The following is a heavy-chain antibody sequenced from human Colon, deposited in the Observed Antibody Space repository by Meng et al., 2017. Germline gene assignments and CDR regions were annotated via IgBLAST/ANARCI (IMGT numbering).Heavy chain of an antibody. J-gene: IGHJ4*02. CDR3: AKARSTIANYPYFDS. D-gene: IGHD5-24*01. CDR1: GFTFSAYT. CDR2: MIGSGYAT. Sequence: QRVGSGGGLEQPGGSLRLSCAASGFTFSAYTMAWVRQAPGKGLEWVAGMIGSGYATYYADSVKGRFIISRDNSNNTLFLQMNSLRAEDTALYFCAKARSTIANYPYFDSWGRGTLVTVSS. V-gene: IGHV3-23*04.